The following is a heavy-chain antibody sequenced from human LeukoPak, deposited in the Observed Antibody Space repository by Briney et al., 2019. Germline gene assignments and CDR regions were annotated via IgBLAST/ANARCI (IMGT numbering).Heavy chain of an antibody. D-gene: IGHD3-16*01. CDR2: IYYSGST. V-gene: IGHV4-59*08. J-gene: IGHJ4*02. CDR3: ARQIRGALDY. CDR1: ARSLSSFY. Sequence: PQTLSLTCPLAARSLSSFYWSCVRQPPGKGMEWNGYIYYSGSTNYNPSLKSGLTISVDTSKNQFSLKVSSVTAAGTAVYFCARQIRGALDYWGQGTLVTVSS.